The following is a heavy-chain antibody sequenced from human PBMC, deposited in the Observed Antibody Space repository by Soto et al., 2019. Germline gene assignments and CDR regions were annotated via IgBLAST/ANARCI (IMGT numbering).Heavy chain of an antibody. Sequence: QVQLVQSGAEVKKPGSSVKVSCKASGGSFTSFIVTWVRQAPGQGLEWMGRIIPVLDVEYYAQKFQGRLTLTADKSTNTAYMELRRLRSEDTAVYYCARSPNPGSVTPSYDGMDVWGLGTTVTVSS. J-gene: IGHJ6*02. V-gene: IGHV1-69*02. CDR3: ARSPNPGSVTPSYDGMDV. CDR1: GGSFTSFI. CDR2: IIPVLDVE. D-gene: IGHD2-15*01.